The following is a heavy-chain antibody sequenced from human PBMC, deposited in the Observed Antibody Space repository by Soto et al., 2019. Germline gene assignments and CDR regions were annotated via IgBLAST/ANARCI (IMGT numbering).Heavy chain of an antibody. Sequence: GRSLRLSCAASGFTLSNAWMSWVRQAPGKGLEWVARIKSETDGDTTDYTAPVRGRFTISRDDSKNTLYLQMNSLKTEDTAVYYCTTDRRITLAQFDYWGQGTLVTVSS. CDR3: TTDRRITLAQFDY. V-gene: IGHV3-15*01. CDR1: GFTLSNAW. D-gene: IGHD1-20*01. J-gene: IGHJ4*02. CDR2: IKSETDGDTT.